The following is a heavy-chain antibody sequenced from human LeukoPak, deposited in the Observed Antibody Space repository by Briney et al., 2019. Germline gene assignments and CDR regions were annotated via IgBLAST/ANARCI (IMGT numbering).Heavy chain of an antibody. D-gene: IGHD1-26*01. CDR3: ARDLGELLEDAFDI. Sequence: RGSLRLSCAASGFTFSSYWMSWVRQAPGKGLEWVANIKQDGSEKYYVDSVKGRFTISRDNAKNSLYLQMNSLRAEDTAVYYCARDLGELLEDAFDIWGQGTMVTVSS. CDR2: IKQDGSEK. V-gene: IGHV3-7*01. J-gene: IGHJ3*02. CDR1: GFTFSSYW.